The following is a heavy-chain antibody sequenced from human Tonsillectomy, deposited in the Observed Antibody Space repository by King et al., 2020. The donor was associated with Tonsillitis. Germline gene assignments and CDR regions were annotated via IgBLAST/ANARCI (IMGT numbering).Heavy chain of an antibody. D-gene: IGHD6-19*01. J-gene: IGHJ4*02. CDR1: GYSISSGYY. CDR3: ARGEYSSGWYRYYFDY. V-gene: IGHV4-38-2*01. CDR2: IYHSGST. Sequence: VQLQESGPGLVKPSETLSLTCAVSGYSISSGYYWGWIRQPPGKGLEWIGSIYHSGSTYYNPSLKSRVTISVDTSKNQFSLKLSSVTAADTAVYYCARGEYSSGWYRYYFDYWGQGTLVTVSS.